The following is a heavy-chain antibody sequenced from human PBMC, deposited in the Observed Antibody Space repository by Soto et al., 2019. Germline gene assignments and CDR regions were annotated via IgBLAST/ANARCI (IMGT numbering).Heavy chain of an antibody. CDR2: INPSGGST. CDR1: GYTFTSYY. Sequence: ASVKVSCKASGYTFTSYYMHWVRQAPGQGLEWMGIINPSGGSTSYAQKFQGRVTMTRDTSTSTVYMELSSLRSEDTAVYYCASGATVTTPHLTLFHWGQGTLVTVSS. D-gene: IGHD4-17*01. J-gene: IGHJ4*02. V-gene: IGHV1-46*03. CDR3: ASGATVTTPHLTLFH.